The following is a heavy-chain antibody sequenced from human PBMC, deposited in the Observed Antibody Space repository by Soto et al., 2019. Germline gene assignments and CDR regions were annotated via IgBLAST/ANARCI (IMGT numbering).Heavy chain of an antibody. J-gene: IGHJ6*02. Sequence: QAHLVQSGAEVKKPGASVQVSCKSSGYNFTRFGISWVRQAPGQGLEWMGWISTYNGNTNYAQRLQVRVTMTTDTSTNTAYMELRSLRSDDTAVYYCARLYIVGTTMSYGMDVWAKGPRSPSP. D-gene: IGHD1-26*01. CDR2: ISTYNGNT. CDR1: GYNFTRFG. CDR3: ARLYIVGTTMSYGMDV. V-gene: IGHV1-18*01.